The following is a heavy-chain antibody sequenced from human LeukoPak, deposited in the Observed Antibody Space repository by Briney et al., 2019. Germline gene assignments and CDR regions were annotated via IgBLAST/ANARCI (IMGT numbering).Heavy chain of an antibody. D-gene: IGHD3-22*01. V-gene: IGHV4-34*01. CDR3: ARGSGLRGPDNYYDSSGSAHDY. J-gene: IGHJ4*02. CDR2: INHSGST. CDR1: GGSFSGYY. Sequence: PSETLSLTCAVYGGSFSGYYWSWIRQPPGKGLEWIGEINHSGSTNYNPSLKSRVTISVDTSKNQFSLKLSSVTAADTAVYYCARGSGLRGPDNYYDSSGSAHDYWGQGTLVTVSS.